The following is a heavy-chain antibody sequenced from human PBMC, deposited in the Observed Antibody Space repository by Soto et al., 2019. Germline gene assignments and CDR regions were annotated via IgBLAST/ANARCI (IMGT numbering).Heavy chain of an antibody. V-gene: IGHV3-11*06. CDR3: VRGGGGGQFDS. CDR1: GFTFSDFY. D-gene: IGHD2-21*01. J-gene: IGHJ4*02. CDR2: ISPNSKYR. Sequence: GGSLRLSCVASGFTFSDFYMTWIRQAPGKGLEWLSYISPNSKYREYADSVKGRHTISRDNAKKSLYLQMNSLRAEDTAVYYCVRGGGGGQFDSWGQGTMVTVYS.